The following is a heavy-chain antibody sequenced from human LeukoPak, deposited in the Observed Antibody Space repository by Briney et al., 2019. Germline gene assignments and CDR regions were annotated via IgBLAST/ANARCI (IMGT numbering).Heavy chain of an antibody. CDR3: TYGSVSYSYFDY. Sequence: ASVKVSCKASGYTFTGYYMHSVRQAPGQGLEWMGWINPNSGGSNYAQKFQGRVTMTRDTSISKAYMELSRLRSDDTAVYYCTYGSVSYSYFDYWGQGTLVTVSS. CDR2: INPNSGGS. J-gene: IGHJ4*02. D-gene: IGHD3-10*01. CDR1: GYTFTGYY. V-gene: IGHV1-2*02.